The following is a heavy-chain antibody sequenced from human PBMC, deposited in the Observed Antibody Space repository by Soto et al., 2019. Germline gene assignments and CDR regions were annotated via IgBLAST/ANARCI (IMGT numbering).Heavy chain of an antibody. CDR3: ARDRGYDAHDFYYNATDV. D-gene: IGHD2-15*01. J-gene: IGHJ6*02. CDR2: IRGFSPYT. V-gene: IGHV3-21*01. Sequence: GGSLRLSCISSGFTFRTYTMNWVRQAPGKGLEWVSGIRGFSPYTFYAESVKGRFTISRDNAKNSLFLQMNSLRAEDTAVYYCARDRGYDAHDFYYNATDVPGPGTTVTVSS. CDR1: GFTFRTYT.